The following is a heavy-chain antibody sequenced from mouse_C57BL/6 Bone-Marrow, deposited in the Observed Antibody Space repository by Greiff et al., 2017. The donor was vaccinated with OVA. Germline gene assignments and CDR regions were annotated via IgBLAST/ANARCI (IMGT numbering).Heavy chain of an antibody. CDR1: GYTFTSYW. D-gene: IGHD1-1*01. CDR3: ARCPHYYGSSWYFDY. CDR2: IYPGSGST. J-gene: IGHJ2*01. Sequence: VKLQQSGAELVKPGASVKMSCKASGYTFTSYWITWVKQRPGQGLEWIGDIYPGSGSTNYNEKFKSKATLTVDTSSSTAYMQLSSLTSEDSAVYYCARCPHYYGSSWYFDYWGQGTTLTVSS. V-gene: IGHV1-55*01.